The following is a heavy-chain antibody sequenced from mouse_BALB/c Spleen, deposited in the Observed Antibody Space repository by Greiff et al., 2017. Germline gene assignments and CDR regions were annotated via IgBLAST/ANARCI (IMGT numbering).Heavy chain of an antibody. J-gene: IGHJ2*01. V-gene: IGHV5-12-1*01. CDR3: ARRNYGNFDY. CDR1: GFAFSSYD. Sequence: EVQGVESGGGLVKPGGSLKLSCAASGFAFSSYDMSWVRQTPEKRLEWVAYISSGGGSTYYPDTVKGRFTISRDNAKNTLYLQMSSLKSEDTAMYYCARRNYGNFDYWGQGTTLTVSS. CDR2: ISSGGGST. D-gene: IGHD2-1*01.